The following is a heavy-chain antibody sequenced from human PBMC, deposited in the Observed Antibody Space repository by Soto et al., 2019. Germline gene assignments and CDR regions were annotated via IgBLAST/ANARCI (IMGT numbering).Heavy chain of an antibody. Sequence: ASVKVSCKASGYTFTGYYMHWVRQAPGQGLEWMGWINPNSGGTNYAQKFQGRVTMTRDTSISTAYMELSRLRSDDTAVYCCARDVRGAAGGDYWGQGTLVTVSS. CDR1: GYTFTGYY. V-gene: IGHV1-2*02. CDR3: ARDVRGAAGGDY. CDR2: INPNSGGT. J-gene: IGHJ4*02. D-gene: IGHD6-13*01.